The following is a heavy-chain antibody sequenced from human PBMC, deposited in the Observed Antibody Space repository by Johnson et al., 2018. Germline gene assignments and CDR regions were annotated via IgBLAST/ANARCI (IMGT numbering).Heavy chain of an antibody. CDR1: GFTFSSYG. CDR3: AKEDYGGPTGYYYMDV. Sequence: QVQLVESGGGVVQPGRSLRLSCAASGFTFSSYGMHWVRQAPGKGLEWVAVISYDGSNKCYADSGTGRFTISRENSKNTLYLQMNSRRAEDTASYYCAKEDYGGPTGYYYMDVWGKGTTVNVSS. CDR2: ISYDGSNK. J-gene: IGHJ6*03. D-gene: IGHD4-23*01. V-gene: IGHV3-30*18.